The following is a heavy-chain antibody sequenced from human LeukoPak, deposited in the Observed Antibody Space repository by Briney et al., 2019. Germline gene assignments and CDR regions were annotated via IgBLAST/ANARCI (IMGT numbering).Heavy chain of an antibody. J-gene: IGHJ5*02. V-gene: IGHV4-39*01. CDR2: IYYSGST. D-gene: IGHD2-2*01. CDR1: GGSISSSSYY. CDR3: ARHVLGCSSTSCYASWFDP. Sequence: PSETLSLTCTVSGGSISSSSYYWGWIRHPPGKGLEWIGRIYYSGSTYYNTSLKTRFPISVDTSNNQFSRKLSSVTAADTAVYYCARHVLGCSSTSCYASWFDPWGQGALVTVSS.